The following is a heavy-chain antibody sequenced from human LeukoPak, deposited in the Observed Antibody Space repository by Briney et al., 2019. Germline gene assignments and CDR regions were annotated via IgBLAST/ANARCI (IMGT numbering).Heavy chain of an antibody. J-gene: IGHJ4*02. CDR2: ISGSGGST. V-gene: IGHV3-23*01. D-gene: IGHD3-9*01. Sequence: GGTLRLSCAASGFIFSSHGMNWVRQAPGKGLEWVSAISGSGGSTYYADSVKGRFTISRDNSKNTLYLQMNSLRAEDTAVYCCAKDPTPYYDILTGYYNFDYWGQGTLVTVSS. CDR3: AKDPTPYYDILTGYYNFDY. CDR1: GFIFSSHG.